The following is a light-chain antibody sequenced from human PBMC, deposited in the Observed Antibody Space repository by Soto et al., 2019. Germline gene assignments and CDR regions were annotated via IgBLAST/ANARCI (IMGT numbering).Light chain of an antibody. CDR2: GAS. Sequence: ETVMTQSPATLSVSPGERATLSCRASQSVSSSLAWYQQKPGQAPRLLIYGASTRATGVPARFSGSGSGTEFTLTISSLQSEDFAVYYCQPYNKWPLTFGGGTKVEIK. CDR3: QPYNKWPLT. CDR1: QSVSSS. J-gene: IGKJ4*01. V-gene: IGKV3-15*01.